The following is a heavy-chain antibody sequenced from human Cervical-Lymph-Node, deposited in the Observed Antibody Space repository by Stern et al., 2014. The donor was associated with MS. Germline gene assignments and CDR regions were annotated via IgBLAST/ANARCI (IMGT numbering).Heavy chain of an antibody. CDR2: IGTAGDT. J-gene: IGHJ4*02. D-gene: IGHD2-15*01. V-gene: IGHV3-13*01. Sequence: VQLVASGGGLVQPGGSLRLSCAASGFTFSSYDMHWVRQATGKGLEWVSAIGTAGDTYYPGSVKGRFTISRENAKIALYLQMNSLRAGDTAVYYCARGTHCSGGSCYSSDYFDYWGQGTLVTVSS. CDR1: GFTFSSYD. CDR3: ARGTHCSGGSCYSSDYFDY.